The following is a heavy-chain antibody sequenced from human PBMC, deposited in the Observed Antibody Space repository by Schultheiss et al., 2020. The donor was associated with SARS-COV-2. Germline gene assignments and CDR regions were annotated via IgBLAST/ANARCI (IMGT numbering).Heavy chain of an antibody. CDR1: GGSIRSYY. V-gene: IGHV4-59*01. J-gene: IGHJ5*02. CDR2: IYYSGST. D-gene: IGHD6-13*01. Sequence: SETLSLTCTVSGGSIRSYYWSWIRQPPGKGLEWIGYIYYSGSTNYNPSLKSRVTISVDTSKNQFSLKLSSVTAADTAVYYCARGGSSWYSWFDPWGQGTLVTVSS. CDR3: ARGGSSWYSWFDP.